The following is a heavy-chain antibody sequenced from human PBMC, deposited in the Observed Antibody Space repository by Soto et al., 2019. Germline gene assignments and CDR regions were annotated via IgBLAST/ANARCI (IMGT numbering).Heavy chain of an antibody. Sequence: SVKVSCKASGGTFSSYAISWVRQAPGQGLEWMGGIIPIFGTANYAQKFQGRVTITADESTSTAYMELSSLRSEDTAVYYCARNDFTRIVGAHSSDPWGQGTAVPVAS. CDR3: ARNDFTRIVGAHSSDP. J-gene: IGHJ5*02. CDR1: GGTFSSYA. CDR2: IIPIFGTA. D-gene: IGHD3-22*01. V-gene: IGHV1-69*13.